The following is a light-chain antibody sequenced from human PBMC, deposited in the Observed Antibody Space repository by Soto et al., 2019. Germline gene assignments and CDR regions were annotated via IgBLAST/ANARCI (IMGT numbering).Light chain of an antibody. Sequence: EIVMTQSPATLSVSPGERATLSCRASQSVSSNLAWSQQKPGQAPRLLIYGASTRATGIPARFRGSGSGTELNLTISSLQSEDFAVYSCQQYNNWPPMYTFGQGTKLEIK. J-gene: IGKJ2*01. CDR3: QQYNNWPPMYT. V-gene: IGKV3-15*01. CDR1: QSVSSN. CDR2: GAS.